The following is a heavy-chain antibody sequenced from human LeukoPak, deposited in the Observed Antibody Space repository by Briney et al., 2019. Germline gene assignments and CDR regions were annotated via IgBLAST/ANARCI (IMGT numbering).Heavy chain of an antibody. V-gene: IGHV1-2*02. CDR2: IDPNSGDT. CDR1: GYTFTGYY. J-gene: IGHJ4*02. Sequence: GASVKVSCKASGYTFTGYYMHWVRQAPGQGLGWMGWIDPNSGDTKYAQKFQGRVTMTRDTSISTAYMELSRLRSDDTAVYYCARDKTIFGVVIYFDYWGQGTLVTVSS. D-gene: IGHD3-3*01. CDR3: ARDKTIFGVVIYFDY.